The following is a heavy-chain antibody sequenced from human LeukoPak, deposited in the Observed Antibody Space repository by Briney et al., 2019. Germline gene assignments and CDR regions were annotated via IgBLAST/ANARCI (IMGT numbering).Heavy chain of an antibody. CDR2: IIPIFGTA. CDR3: ARDVSSWYDGGGFDY. J-gene: IGHJ4*02. CDR1: GGTFSSYA. Sequence: SVKVSCKASGGTFSSYAISWVRQAPGQGLEWMGGIIPIFGTANYAQKFQGRVTIATDESTSTAYMELSSLRSEDTAVYYCARDVSSWYDGGGFDYWGQGTLVTVSS. D-gene: IGHD6-13*01. V-gene: IGHV1-69*05.